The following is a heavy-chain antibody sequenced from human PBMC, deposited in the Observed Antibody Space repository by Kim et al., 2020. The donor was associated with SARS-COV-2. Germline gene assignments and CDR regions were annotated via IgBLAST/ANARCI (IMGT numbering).Heavy chain of an antibody. Sequence: GGSLRLSCAASGFTFSSYGMHWVRQAPGKGLEWVAVIWYDGSNKYYADSVKGRFTISRDNSKNTLYLQMNSLRAEDTAVYYCAKSTGRLNRHLFDYWGQGTLVTVSS. J-gene: IGHJ4*02. V-gene: IGHV3-33*06. CDR3: AKSTGRLNRHLFDY. CDR1: GFTFSSYG. D-gene: IGHD2-8*02. CDR2: IWYDGSNK.